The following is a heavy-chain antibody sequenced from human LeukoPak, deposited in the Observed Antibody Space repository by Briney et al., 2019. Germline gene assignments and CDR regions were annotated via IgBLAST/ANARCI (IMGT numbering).Heavy chain of an antibody. Sequence: GGSLRLSCAASGFTFSSYAMSWVRQAPGKGLEGVAIISFDENNKYYADSVKGRFTIPRDNSKNTLYLQMNSLRLEDTAVYYCAKHPGGFTGIVNYYYMDVRGEGTTVTVSS. J-gene: IGHJ6*03. CDR1: GFTFSSYA. V-gene: IGHV3-30*18. D-gene: IGHD3-16*02. CDR3: AKHPGGFTGIVNYYYMDV. CDR2: ISFDENNK.